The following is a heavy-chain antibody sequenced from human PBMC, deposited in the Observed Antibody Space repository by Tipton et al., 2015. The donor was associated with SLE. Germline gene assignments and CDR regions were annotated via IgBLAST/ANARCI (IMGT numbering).Heavy chain of an antibody. V-gene: IGHV3-11*01. Sequence: SMRLSCAASGFTFSDYYMSWIRQAPGKGLEWVSYIRSSDSAIYYADSVKGRFTISRDNARDSLYLQMNILRAEDTAVYYCAGRRGIIIGNIIVVGGQVATFSVSS. CDR3: AGRRGIIIGNIIVV. D-gene: IGHD3-10*01. J-gene: IGHJ6*01. CDR1: GFTFSDYY. CDR2: IRSSDSAI.